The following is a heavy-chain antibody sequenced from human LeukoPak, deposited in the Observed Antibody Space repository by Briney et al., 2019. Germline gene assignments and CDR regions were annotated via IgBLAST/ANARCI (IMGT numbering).Heavy chain of an antibody. V-gene: IGHV1-46*01. J-gene: IGHJ3*02. CDR1: GYTFTSYY. Sequence: ASVKVSCKASGYTFTSYYMHWVRQAPGQGLEWVGIINPSGGSTSYAQKFQGRVTMTRDTSTSTVYMELSSLRSEDTAVYYCARDRLWYYDSSGSDAFDIWGQGTMVTVSS. CDR3: ARDRLWYYDSSGSDAFDI. CDR2: INPSGGST. D-gene: IGHD3-22*01.